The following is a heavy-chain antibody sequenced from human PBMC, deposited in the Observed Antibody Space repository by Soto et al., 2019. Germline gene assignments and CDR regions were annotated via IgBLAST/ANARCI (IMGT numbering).Heavy chain of an antibody. CDR2: IYYTGYI. CDR1: GDSIRSTIYY. V-gene: IGHV4-39*01. CDR3: ARQGRFFDMGGDY. J-gene: IGHJ4*02. Sequence: SETLSLTCTVSGDSIRSTIYYWGWIRQPPGKGLEWIGSIYYTGYIYYNPSLKSRITMSLDTSKNQFSLKLSSVTAADTAVYYCARQGRFFDMGGDYWGQGTLVTVSS. D-gene: IGHD3-9*01.